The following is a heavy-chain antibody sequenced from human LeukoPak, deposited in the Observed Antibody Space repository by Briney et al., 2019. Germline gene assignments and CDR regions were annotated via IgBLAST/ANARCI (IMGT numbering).Heavy chain of an antibody. J-gene: IGHJ4*02. Sequence: GGSLRLSCAASGFTVSSNYMSWVRQAPGKGLEWVSVIYAGGSTYYADSVKGRFTISRDNSKNTLYLQMNSLRAEDTAVYYCARDWSHRCFDYWGQGTLVTVSS. CDR3: ARDWSHRCFDY. CDR2: IYAGGST. D-gene: IGHD3-3*01. CDR1: GFTVSSNY. V-gene: IGHV3-53*01.